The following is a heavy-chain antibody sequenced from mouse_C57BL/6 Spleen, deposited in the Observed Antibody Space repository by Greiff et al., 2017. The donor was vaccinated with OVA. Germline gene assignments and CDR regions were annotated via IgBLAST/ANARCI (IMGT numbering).Heavy chain of an antibody. CDR1: GFTFSSYA. CDR2: ISDGGSYT. V-gene: IGHV5-4*01. J-gene: IGHJ4*01. CDR3: ARDRYGSSYEDAMDY. D-gene: IGHD1-1*01. Sequence: VKVVESGGGLVKPGGSLKLSCAASGFTFSSYAMSWVRQTPEKRLEWVATISDGGSYTYYPDNVKGRFTISRDNAKNNLYLQMSHLKSEDTAMYYCARDRYGSSYEDAMDYWGQGTSVTVSS.